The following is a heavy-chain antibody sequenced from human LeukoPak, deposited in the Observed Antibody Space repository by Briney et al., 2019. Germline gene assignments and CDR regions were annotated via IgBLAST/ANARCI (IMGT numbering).Heavy chain of an antibody. CDR3: AKGKDC. J-gene: IGHJ4*02. V-gene: IGHV3-23*01. CDR2: ISGSGGST. Sequence: GGSLRLSCVASEFTFSDYAMSWVRQAPGKGLEWVSAISGSGGSTSYAGSVKGRFTISRDNSKNTLYLQMNSLRVDDTAVYYCAKGKDCWGQGTLVTVSS. CDR1: EFTFSDYA.